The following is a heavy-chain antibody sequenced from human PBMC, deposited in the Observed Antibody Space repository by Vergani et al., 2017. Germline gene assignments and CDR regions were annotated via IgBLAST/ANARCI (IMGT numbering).Heavy chain of an antibody. CDR3: AKVLLVGAPLGIFDY. CDR1: GFTVSSNY. V-gene: IGHV3-66*01. J-gene: IGHJ4*02. CDR2: IYSGGST. Sequence: EVQLVESGGGLVQPGGSLRLSCAASGFTVSSNYMSWVRQAPGKGLEWVSVIYSGGSTYYADSVKGRFTISRDNSKNTLYLQMNSLSAEDTAVYYCAKVLLVGAPLGIFDYWGQGTLVTVSS. D-gene: IGHD1-26*01.